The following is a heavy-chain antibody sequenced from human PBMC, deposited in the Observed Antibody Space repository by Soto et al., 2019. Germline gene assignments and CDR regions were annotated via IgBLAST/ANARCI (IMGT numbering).Heavy chain of an antibody. CDR1: GFTFSDYS. CDR3: ARRMYSSSYWFDP. J-gene: IGHJ5*02. CDR2: ISSSSSYT. D-gene: IGHD6-6*01. V-gene: IGHV3-11*06. Sequence: PGGSLRLDCAASGFTFSDYSLSWIRQAPGKGLEWVSYISSSSSYTNYADSVKGRFTISRDNAKNSLYLQMNSLRAEDTAVYYCARRMYSSSYWFDPWGQGTLVTVSS.